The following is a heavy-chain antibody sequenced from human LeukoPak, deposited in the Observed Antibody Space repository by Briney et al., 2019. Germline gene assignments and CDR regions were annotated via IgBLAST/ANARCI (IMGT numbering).Heavy chain of an antibody. Sequence: GGSLRLSCAASGFTFSSYAMSWVRQAPGKGLEWVSVISGSGGSTYYADSVKGRFTISRDNSKDTLYLQMNSLRAEDTAVYFCTRYTPSTGDWFDPWGQGTLVTVSS. CDR2: ISGSGGST. CDR3: TRYTPSTGDWFDP. CDR1: GFTFSSYA. D-gene: IGHD1-1*01. V-gene: IGHV3-23*01. J-gene: IGHJ5*02.